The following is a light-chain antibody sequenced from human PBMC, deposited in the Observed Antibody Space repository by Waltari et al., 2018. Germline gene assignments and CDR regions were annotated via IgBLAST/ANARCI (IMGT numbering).Light chain of an antibody. V-gene: IGKV1-5*03. J-gene: IGKJ2*01. Sequence: DIQMTQSPSTLSASVGDSVTITCRASQSFRTWLAWYQQKPWKAPKLLIHQTSNLQSGVPARFSGSVSGTEFTLTISSLQPDDFATYYCQQYHSLSSCTFGQGTKLEIK. CDR1: QSFRTW. CDR3: QQYHSLSSCT. CDR2: QTS.